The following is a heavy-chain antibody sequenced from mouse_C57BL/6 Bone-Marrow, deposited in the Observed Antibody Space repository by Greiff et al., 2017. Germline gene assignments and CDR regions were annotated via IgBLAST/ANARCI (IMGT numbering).Heavy chain of an antibody. CDR2: IYPGSGST. Sequence: QVQLQQPGAELVKPGASVKMSCKASGYTFTSYWITWVKQRPGQGLEWIGDIYPGSGSTKYNEKFKGKDTLTVDTSSSTAYMQLSSLTSEDSAFYCCARYHSFGCSIDYWGQGTTLTVSS. CDR3: ARYHSFGCSIDY. J-gene: IGHJ2*01. CDR1: GYTFTSYW. V-gene: IGHV1-55*01. D-gene: IGHD1-1*01.